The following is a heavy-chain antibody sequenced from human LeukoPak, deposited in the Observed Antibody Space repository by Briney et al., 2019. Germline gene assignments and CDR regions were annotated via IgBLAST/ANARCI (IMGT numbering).Heavy chain of an antibody. CDR3: SYTYYYDSSGYYSDAFDI. D-gene: IGHD3-22*01. CDR1: GFTFSSYA. J-gene: IGHJ3*02. CDR2: ISGSGGST. V-gene: IGHV3-23*01. Sequence: GGSLRLSCAASGFTFSSYAMSWVRQAPGKGLEGVSAISGSGGSTYYADSVKGRFTISRDNSKNTLYLQMNSLRAEDTAVYYCSYTYYYDSSGYYSDAFDIWGQGTMVTVSS.